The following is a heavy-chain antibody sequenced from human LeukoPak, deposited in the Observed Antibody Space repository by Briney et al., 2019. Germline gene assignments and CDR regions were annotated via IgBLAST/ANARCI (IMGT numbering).Heavy chain of an antibody. CDR1: GDTFSSYA. CDR3: ARSPRGRGGFDY. CDR2: INPSGGST. D-gene: IGHD3-16*01. J-gene: IGHJ4*02. Sequence: ASVKVSCKASGDTFSSYAISWVRQAPGQGLEWMGIINPSGGSTSYAQKFQGRVTMTRDTSTSTVYMELSSLRSEDTAVYYCARSPRGRGGFDYWGQGTLVTVSS. V-gene: IGHV1-46*01.